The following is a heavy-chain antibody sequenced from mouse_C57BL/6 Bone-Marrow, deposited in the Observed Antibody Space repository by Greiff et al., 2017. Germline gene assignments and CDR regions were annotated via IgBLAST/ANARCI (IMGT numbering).Heavy chain of an antibody. CDR3: ARPYGSSYEDYAMDY. CDR2: IYPRSGNT. D-gene: IGHD1-1*01. CDR1: GYTFTSYG. V-gene: IGHV1-81*01. Sequence: VQLQESGAELARPGASVKLSCKASGYTFTSYGISWVKQRTGQGLEWIGEIYPRSGNTYYNEKFKGKATLTADKSSSTAYMELRSLTSEDSAVYFCARPYGSSYEDYAMDYWGQGTSVTVSS. J-gene: IGHJ4*01.